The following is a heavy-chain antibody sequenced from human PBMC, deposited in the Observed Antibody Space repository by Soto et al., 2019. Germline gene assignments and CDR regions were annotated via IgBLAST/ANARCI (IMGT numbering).Heavy chain of an antibody. CDR3: ARDPSEGRVGNWFES. J-gene: IGHJ5*01. CDR1: GFTFSRYG. D-gene: IGHD2-2*01. Sequence: EVQLVESGGGLVKPGVSLRLSCAASGFTFSRYGMNWLRQAPGKGLEWVASISSSTSYVYYADSVKGRFSTSRDNAKNILYLEMYALRPEDTSVYYCARDPSEGRVGNWFESWGQGTLVTVSS. V-gene: IGHV3-21*06. CDR2: ISSSTSYV.